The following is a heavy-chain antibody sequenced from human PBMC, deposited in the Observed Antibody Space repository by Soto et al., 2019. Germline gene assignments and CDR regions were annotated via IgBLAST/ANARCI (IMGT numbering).Heavy chain of an antibody. V-gene: IGHV4-39*01. J-gene: IGHJ4*02. Sequence: QRPLQESGPGLVKPSATLSLTCTVSGGSISSSSYYWGWIRQPPGKGLEWIGSIYYSGNTYYNPSLKSRVTISVDTSKNQFSLKLSSVTAADTAVYYCARHVAGYSSGLDYWGQGTLVTVSS. CDR1: GGSISSSSYY. CDR3: ARHVAGYSSGLDY. CDR2: IYYSGNT. D-gene: IGHD6-19*01.